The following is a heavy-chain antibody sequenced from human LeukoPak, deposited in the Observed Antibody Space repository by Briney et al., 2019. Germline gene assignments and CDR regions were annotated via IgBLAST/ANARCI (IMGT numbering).Heavy chain of an antibody. D-gene: IGHD2-2*01. Sequence: GASVKVSCKASGYTFTSYDINWVRQATGQGLEWMGWMNPNSGNTGYAQKFQGRVTMTRNTSISTAYMELSSLGSEDTAVYYCARGGVFLDCSSTSCYPSYYYYGMDVWGQGTTVTVSS. CDR1: GYTFTSYD. J-gene: IGHJ6*02. V-gene: IGHV1-8*01. CDR2: MNPNSGNT. CDR3: ARGGVFLDCSSTSCYPSYYYYGMDV.